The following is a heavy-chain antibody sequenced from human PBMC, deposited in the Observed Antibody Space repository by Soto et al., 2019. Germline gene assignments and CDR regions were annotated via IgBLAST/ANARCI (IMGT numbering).Heavy chain of an antibody. J-gene: IGHJ6*02. V-gene: IGHV5-51*01. D-gene: IGHD2-2*01. CDR2: IYPGDFDT. Sequence: GESLKISCKGSGYSFTNYWIGWVRQMPGKGLEWMGIIYPGDFDTRYSPSFQGQVTISADKSISTAYLQWSSLKASDTAMYYCARSYCFTTSCYAGLDVWGQGTTVTVSS. CDR3: ARSYCFTTSCYAGLDV. CDR1: GYSFTNYW.